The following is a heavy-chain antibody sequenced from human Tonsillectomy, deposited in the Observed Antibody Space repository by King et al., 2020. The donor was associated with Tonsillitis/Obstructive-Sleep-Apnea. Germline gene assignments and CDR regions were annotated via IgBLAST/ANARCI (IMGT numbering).Heavy chain of an antibody. Sequence: QLVQSGGGLVQPGGSLRLSCAASGFTFSSYDMHWVRQATGKGLEWVSGIGSAGDTHYPDSVKGRFTISRENAKNTLYLQMNSLRAGDTAVYYCAREGYYYMDVWGKGTTVTVSS. CDR1: GFTFSSYD. V-gene: IGHV3-13*01. CDR2: IGSAGDT. J-gene: IGHJ6*03. CDR3: AREGYYYMDV.